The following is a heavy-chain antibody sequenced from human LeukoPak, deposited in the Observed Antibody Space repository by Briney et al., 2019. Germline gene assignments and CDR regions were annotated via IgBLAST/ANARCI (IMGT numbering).Heavy chain of an antibody. CDR2: INHSGST. V-gene: IGHV4-34*01. D-gene: IGHD2-8*01. CDR1: GGSFSGYY. Sequence: SETPSLTCAVYGGSFSGYYWTWIRQAPGKGLEWIGEINHSGSTNYNPSLKRRVTISVDTSKNQFSLKLSSVTAADTAVYYCARGIVLMVYATFDYWGQGTLVTVSS. CDR3: ARGIVLMVYATFDY. J-gene: IGHJ4*02.